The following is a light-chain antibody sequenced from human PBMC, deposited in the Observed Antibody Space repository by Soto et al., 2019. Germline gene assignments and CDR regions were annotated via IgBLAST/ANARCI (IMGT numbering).Light chain of an antibody. CDR1: QSLGKH. V-gene: IGKV1-39*01. CDR2: GAS. Sequence: DIQMTQSPSVLSASVGDRVTITCRASQSLGKHLNWYHQTPGKAPKFLIYGASTLQNGVTSRFTGSGSGTNFTLTVNSLQAEDFATYYCQQGYSSPATFGQGTRLEI. CDR3: QQGYSSPAT. J-gene: IGKJ5*01.